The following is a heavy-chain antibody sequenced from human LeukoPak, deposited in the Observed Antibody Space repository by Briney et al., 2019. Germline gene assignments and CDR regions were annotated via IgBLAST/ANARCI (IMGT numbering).Heavy chain of an antibody. CDR2: ISSSSSTI. CDR3: ARSEGSGWGLLAYYHYYMDV. Sequence: GGSLRLSCAASGFTFSSYSMNWVRQAPGKGLEWVSYISSSSSTIYYADSVKGRFTISRDNAKNSLYLQMNSLRDEDTAVYYCARSEGSGWGLLAYYHYYMDVWGKGTTVTVSS. J-gene: IGHJ6*03. V-gene: IGHV3-48*02. CDR1: GFTFSSYS. D-gene: IGHD6-19*01.